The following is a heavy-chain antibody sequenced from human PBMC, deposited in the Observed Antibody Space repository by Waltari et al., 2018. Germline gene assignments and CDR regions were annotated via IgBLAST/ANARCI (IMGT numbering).Heavy chain of an antibody. CDR2: IYYSGST. Sequence: QLQLQESGPGLVKPSETLSLTCTVSGGSISSSSYYWGWIRQPPGKGLEWIGSIYYSGSTYYNPSLKSRVTISVDTSKNQFSLKLSSVTAADTAVYHCARGRSDYYYYYYMDVWGKGTTVTISS. CDR3: ARGRSDYYYYYYMDV. CDR1: GGSISSSSYY. D-gene: IGHD1-26*01. V-gene: IGHV4-39*07. J-gene: IGHJ6*03.